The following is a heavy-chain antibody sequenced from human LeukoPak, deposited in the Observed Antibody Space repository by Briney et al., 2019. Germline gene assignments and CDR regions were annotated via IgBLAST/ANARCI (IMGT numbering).Heavy chain of an antibody. J-gene: IGHJ3*02. CDR1: GYSFTSYW. V-gene: IGHV5-10-1*01. CDR3: ARRRSGYDYAFDI. Sequence: GESLKISCKGSGYSFTSYWISWVRQMPGKGLEWMGRIDPSGSYTNYSPSFQGHVTISADKSISTAYLQWSSLKASDTAVYYCARRRSGYDYAFDIWGQGTMVTVSS. CDR2: IDPSGSYT. D-gene: IGHD5-12*01.